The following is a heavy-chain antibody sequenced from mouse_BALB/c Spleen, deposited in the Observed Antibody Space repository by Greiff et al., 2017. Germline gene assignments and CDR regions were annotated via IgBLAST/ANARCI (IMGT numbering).Heavy chain of an antibody. Sequence: VLLQQSGAELVRSGASVKFSCTASGFNINDYYMHWVKQRPEQGLEWIGWIDPENGDTEYAPKFQGKATMTADTSSNTAYLQLSSLTSEDTAVYYCNAGAKESFWGEGTLVTVSA. V-gene: IGHV14-4*02. CDR1: GFNINDYY. CDR3: NAGAKESF. CDR2: IDPENGDT. J-gene: IGHJ3*01.